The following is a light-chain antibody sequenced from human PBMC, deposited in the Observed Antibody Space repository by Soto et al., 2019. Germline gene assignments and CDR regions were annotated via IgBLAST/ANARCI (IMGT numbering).Light chain of an antibody. CDR1: EDISSY. Sequence: IQLTQSPSSLSSSLGDRVTFTLPASEDISSYLVWYQQKPGAAPKLLIYAASALHSGVPSRFSGSGSGTDFTLTISSLHPEDFAVYFCQQFKNYPITFGQGTRLEIK. CDR2: AAS. V-gene: IGKV1-9*01. CDR3: QQFKNYPIT. J-gene: IGKJ5*01.